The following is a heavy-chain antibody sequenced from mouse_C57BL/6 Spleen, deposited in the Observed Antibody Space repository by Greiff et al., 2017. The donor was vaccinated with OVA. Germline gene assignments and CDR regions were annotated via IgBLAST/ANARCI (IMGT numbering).Heavy chain of an antibody. J-gene: IGHJ1*03. V-gene: IGHV1-72*01. CDR1: GYTFTSYW. CDR3: ARRNYGSSYSYFDV. Sequence: QVQLQQPGAELVKPGASVKLSCKASGYTFTSYWMHWVKQRPGRGLEWIGRIAPNSGGTKYNEKFKSKATLTVDKPSSTAYMQRSSLTSEDSAVYDCARRNYGSSYSYFDVWGTGTTVTVSS. CDR2: IAPNSGGT. D-gene: IGHD1-1*01.